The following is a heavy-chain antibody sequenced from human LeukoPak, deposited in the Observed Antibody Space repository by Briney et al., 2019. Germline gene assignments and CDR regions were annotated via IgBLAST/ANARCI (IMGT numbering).Heavy chain of an antibody. D-gene: IGHD3-3*01. V-gene: IGHV4-39*01. J-gene: IGHJ4*02. CDR2: IYYSGST. CDR3: ATSGYDFWSGYSLYYLDY. CDR1: GGSISSSSYY. Sequence: SETLSLTCTVSGGSISSSSYYWGWIRQPPGKGLEWIGSIYYSGSTYYNPSLKSRVTISVDTSKNQFSLKLSSVTAADTAVYYCATSGYDFWSGYSLYYLDYWGQGTLVTVSS.